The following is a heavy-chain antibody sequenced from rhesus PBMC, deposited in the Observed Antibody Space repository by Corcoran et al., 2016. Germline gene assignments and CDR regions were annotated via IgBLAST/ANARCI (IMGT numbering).Heavy chain of an antibody. D-gene: IGHD3-28*01. J-gene: IGHJ6*01. V-gene: IGHV4-160*01. CDR3: ARDPPYYYGSGHYYGLDS. CDR2: IYGSGGST. CDR1: GGSISSNY. Sequence: QVQLQESGPGLVKPSETLSLTCAVSGGSISSNYWSWIRQAPGKGLGWIGRIYGSGGSTDYNPSLKRRVTISTDTSTNQFSRKLSSVTAADTAVYYCARDPPYYYGSGHYYGLDSWGQGVVVTVSS.